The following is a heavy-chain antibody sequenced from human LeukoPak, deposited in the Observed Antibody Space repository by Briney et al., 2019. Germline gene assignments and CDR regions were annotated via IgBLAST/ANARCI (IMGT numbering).Heavy chain of an antibody. CDR1: GFTFSDYY. Sequence: GGSLRLSCAASGFTFSDYYMSWIRQAPGKGLEWVSYISSSGSTIYYADSVKGRFTISRDNAKNSLYLQMNSLRAEDTAVYYCARARDSSGYYYYYYYYYMDVWGKGTTVTISS. D-gene: IGHD3-22*01. J-gene: IGHJ6*03. CDR3: ARARDSSGYYYYYYYYYMDV. V-gene: IGHV3-11*01. CDR2: ISSSGSTI.